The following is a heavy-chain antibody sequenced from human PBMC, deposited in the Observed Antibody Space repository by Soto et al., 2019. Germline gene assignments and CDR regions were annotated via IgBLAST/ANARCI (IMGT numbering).Heavy chain of an antibody. Sequence: PSETLSLPSTVSGGSISGRGYSRAWNNQPPERGLEWIGFIDYDGTISSNPSLNSRVTLSVDTSKNQFSLKLRSVTAADTAVYYCARGWIGSHSHGMDVWGQGTTVTVSS. J-gene: IGHJ6*02. CDR2: IDYDGTI. V-gene: IGHV4-61*08. CDR1: GGSISGRGYS. D-gene: IGHD3-10*01. CDR3: ARGWIGSHSHGMDV.